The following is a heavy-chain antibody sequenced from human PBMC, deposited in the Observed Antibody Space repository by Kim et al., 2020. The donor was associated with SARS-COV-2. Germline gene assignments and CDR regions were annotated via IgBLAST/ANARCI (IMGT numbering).Heavy chain of an antibody. Sequence: SVKVSCKASGGTFNTYPINWIRQAPGQGLEWMGGSIPMFQRATYAQKFQVRLTITADESSTTAYMELSSLREDDTALYFCARNDQQRGGYDFWGQGTLVTVSS. V-gene: IGHV1-69*13. CDR1: GGTFNTYP. CDR2: SIPMFQRA. D-gene: IGHD3-16*01. CDR3: ARNDQQRGGYDF. J-gene: IGHJ4*02.